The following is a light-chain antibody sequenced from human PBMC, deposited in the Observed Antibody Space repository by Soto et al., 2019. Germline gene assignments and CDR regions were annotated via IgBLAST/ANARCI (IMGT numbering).Light chain of an antibody. CDR1: SSDVGGYNY. Sequence: QSALTQPASVSGSPGQSITISCTGTSSDVGGYNYVSWYQQHPGKAPKLMIYDVSNRPSGVSNCFSGSKSGNTASLTISGLQAEDEADYYCSSYTSSSTPFYVFGTGTKLTVL. CDR2: DVS. J-gene: IGLJ1*01. V-gene: IGLV2-14*01. CDR3: SSYTSSSTPFYV.